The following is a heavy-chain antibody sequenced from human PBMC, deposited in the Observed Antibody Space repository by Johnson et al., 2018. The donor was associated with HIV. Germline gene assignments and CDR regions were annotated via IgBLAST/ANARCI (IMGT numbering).Heavy chain of an antibody. CDR2: ISYDGSNK. Sequence: VQLVESGGGVVQPGRSLRLSCAASGFTFSSYAMHWVRQAPGKGLEWVAVISYDGSNKYYADSVKGRFTISRDNSKNTLYLQMNSLRAEDTALYYCARGLAADAFDIGGQGTMVTVSS. V-gene: IGHV3-30-3*01. CDR3: ARGLAADAFDI. D-gene: IGHD6-13*01. CDR1: GFTFSSYA. J-gene: IGHJ3*02.